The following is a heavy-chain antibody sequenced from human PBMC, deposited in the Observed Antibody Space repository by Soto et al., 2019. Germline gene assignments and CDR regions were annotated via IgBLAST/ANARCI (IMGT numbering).Heavy chain of an antibody. CDR3: ARRQQWLADNWFDP. D-gene: IGHD6-19*01. J-gene: IGHJ5*02. CDR2: ISPIFGTA. V-gene: IGHV1-69*13. CDR1: GGTFSSSA. Sequence: GASVKVSCKASGGTFSSSAISWVRQAPGQGLEWMGGISPIFGTANSAQKFQGRVTITADESTSTGYMELRRLTSDDTAVYYCARRQQWLADNWFDPWGQGTLVTVSS.